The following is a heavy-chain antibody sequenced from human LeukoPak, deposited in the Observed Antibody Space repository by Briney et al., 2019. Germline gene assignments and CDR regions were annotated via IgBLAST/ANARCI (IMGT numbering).Heavy chain of an antibody. J-gene: IGHJ4*02. CDR3: ARHGYYDSSGYYPAGYFDY. CDR2: IYYSGST. Sequence: SETLSLTCTVSGGSLSSSSYYWGWIRQPPGKGLEWIGSIYYSGSTYYNPSLKSRVTISVDTSKNQFSLKLSSVTAADTAVYYCARHGYYDSSGYYPAGYFDYWGQGTLVTVSS. V-gene: IGHV4-39*01. CDR1: GGSLSSSSYY. D-gene: IGHD3-22*01.